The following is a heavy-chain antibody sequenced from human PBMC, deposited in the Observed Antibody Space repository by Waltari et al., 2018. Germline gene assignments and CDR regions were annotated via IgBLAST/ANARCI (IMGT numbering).Heavy chain of an antibody. CDR1: GFTLRGTW. CDR2: IKGDANTI. CDR3: ARGADL. D-gene: IGHD3-3*01. J-gene: IGHJ4*02. Sequence: EVQLVESGGGLVQPGGSLRLSCAASGFTLRGTWLQWARQGPGKGLVWDYHIKGDANTISYANTVQGRDTISRDTDKSDLYRQMSGLRAEDTAVYYCARGADLRGQGGLVTVSS. V-gene: IGHV3-74*01.